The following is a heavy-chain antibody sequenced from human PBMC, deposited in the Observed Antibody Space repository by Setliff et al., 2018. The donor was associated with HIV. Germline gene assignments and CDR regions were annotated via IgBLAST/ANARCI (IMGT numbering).Heavy chain of an antibody. CDR3: ARGKDDNSWSYGMDV. D-gene: IGHD3-3*01. Sequence: SETLSLTCTVSGGSISSGTYYWSWIRQPAGKGLEWIGRVYARGSTNYNPSLKSRVTILHDPAKNQLSLKLSSVTAADTAVYYCARGKDDNSWSYGMDVWGQGTTVTVSS. CDR2: VYARGST. V-gene: IGHV4-61*02. J-gene: IGHJ6*02. CDR1: GGSISSGTYY.